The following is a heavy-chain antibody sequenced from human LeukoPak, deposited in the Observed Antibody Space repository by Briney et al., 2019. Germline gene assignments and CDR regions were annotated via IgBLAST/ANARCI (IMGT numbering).Heavy chain of an antibody. J-gene: IGHJ5*02. CDR3: ARDAPAPALWFGELLFRSDWFDP. V-gene: IGHV4-39*07. D-gene: IGHD3-10*01. Sequence: GSLRLSCAASGFTFSSYTMNWVRQPPGKGLEWIGSIYYSGSTYYNPSLKSRVTISVDTSKNQFSLKLSSVTAADTAVYYCARDAPAPALWFGELLFRSDWFDPWGQGTLVTVSS. CDR2: IYYSGST. CDR1: GFTFSSYT.